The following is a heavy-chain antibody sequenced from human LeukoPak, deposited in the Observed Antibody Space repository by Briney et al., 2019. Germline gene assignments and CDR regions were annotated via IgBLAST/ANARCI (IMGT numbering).Heavy chain of an antibody. Sequence: GESLRLSCAASGFTFSSYWMHWVRQAPGKGLVWVSRINSDGSSTSYADSVKGRFTNSRDNAKNTLYLQMNSLRAEDTAVYYCAQKPYYDSSGYYSAWGQGTLVTVSS. J-gene: IGHJ5*02. V-gene: IGHV3-74*01. CDR3: AQKPYYDSSGYYSA. CDR1: GFTFSSYW. D-gene: IGHD3-22*01. CDR2: INSDGSST.